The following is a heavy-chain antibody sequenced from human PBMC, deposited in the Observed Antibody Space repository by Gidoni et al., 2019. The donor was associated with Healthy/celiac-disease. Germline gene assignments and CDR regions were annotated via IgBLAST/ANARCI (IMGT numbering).Heavy chain of an antibody. CDR1: GFTFSRYD. CDR2: ISGSGGST. Sequence: EVQLLETGGGLVQPGGSLGLSLAASGFTFSRYDMSWVRPAPGKVLGWVSAISGSGGSTYYADSVKGRFTISRDNSKNTLYLQMNSLRAEDTAVYYCAGGYRKPYYFDYWGQGTLVTVSS. CDR3: AGGYRKPYYFDY. V-gene: IGHV3-23*01. J-gene: IGHJ4*02. D-gene: IGHD5-18*01.